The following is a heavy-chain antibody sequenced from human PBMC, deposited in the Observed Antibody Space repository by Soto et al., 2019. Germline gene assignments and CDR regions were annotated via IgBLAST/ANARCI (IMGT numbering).Heavy chain of an antibody. J-gene: IGHJ6*02. Sequence: QAGGSLRLSCAASGFTFSSYGMHWVRQAPGKGLEWVAVISYDGSNKYYADSVKGRFTISRDNSKNTLYLQMNSLRAEDTAVYYCAKESVVTSLYYYYYYGMDVWGQGTTVTVSS. CDR2: ISYDGSNK. CDR1: GFTFSSYG. D-gene: IGHD3-22*01. V-gene: IGHV3-30*18. CDR3: AKESVVTSLYYYYYYGMDV.